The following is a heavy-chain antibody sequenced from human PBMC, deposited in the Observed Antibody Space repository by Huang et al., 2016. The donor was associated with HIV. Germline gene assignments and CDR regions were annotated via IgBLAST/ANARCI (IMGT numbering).Heavy chain of an antibody. CDR1: GGSFSGYY. CDR2: INHSGST. V-gene: IGHV4-34*01. J-gene: IGHJ4*02. Sequence: QVQLQQWGAGVLKPSETLSLTCAVYGGSFSGYYWSWIRQSPGKGLEWIGEINHSGSTNYNPSLKRRVTRSVDTSKNQFSLKLSSVTAADTAVYYCASLFFDYWGQGILVTVSS. CDR3: ASLFFDY.